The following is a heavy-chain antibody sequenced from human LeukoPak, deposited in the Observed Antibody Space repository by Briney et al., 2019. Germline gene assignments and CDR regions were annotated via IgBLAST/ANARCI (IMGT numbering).Heavy chain of an antibody. V-gene: IGHV1-18*01. J-gene: IGHJ3*02. CDR3: ARDRGVLRYFDWSVLDAFDI. CDR2: ISAYNGNT. Sequence: ASVKVSCKASGYTFTSYGISWVRQAPGQGLEWMGWISAYNGNTNYAQKLQGRVTMTTDTSTSTAYMELRSLRSDDTAVYYCARDRGVLRYFDWSVLDAFDIWGQGTMVTVSS. CDR1: GYTFTSYG. D-gene: IGHD3-9*01.